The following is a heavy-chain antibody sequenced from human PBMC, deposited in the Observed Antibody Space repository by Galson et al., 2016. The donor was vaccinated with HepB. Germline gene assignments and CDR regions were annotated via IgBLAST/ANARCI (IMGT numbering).Heavy chain of an antibody. CDR3: ARDRMCFYCSGGSCYAFGI. CDR1: GYTFTDYY. Sequence: SVKVSCKASGYTFTDYYMHWVRQAPGQGLEWMGWINPNSGDTNYAQKFQGRVSMTRDTSISTAYMELNRLRSYDTAVYYCARDRMCFYCSGGSCYAFGIWGQGTMVTVSS. D-gene: IGHD2-15*01. J-gene: IGHJ3*02. CDR2: INPNSGDT. V-gene: IGHV1-2*02.